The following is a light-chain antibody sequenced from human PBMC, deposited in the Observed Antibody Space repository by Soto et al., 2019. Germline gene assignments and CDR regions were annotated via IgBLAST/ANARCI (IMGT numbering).Light chain of an antibody. Sequence: DIQMTQSPTSLSASVGDRVTITCRASQDIRNFVAWYQQKPGKAPKLLIYAASTLQSGVPSRFSGSGSGTDFTPTINRLQPEDVATYACQKYSSVPVFGPGTKVEIK. CDR2: AAS. J-gene: IGKJ3*01. CDR3: QKYSSVPV. V-gene: IGKV1-27*01. CDR1: QDIRNF.